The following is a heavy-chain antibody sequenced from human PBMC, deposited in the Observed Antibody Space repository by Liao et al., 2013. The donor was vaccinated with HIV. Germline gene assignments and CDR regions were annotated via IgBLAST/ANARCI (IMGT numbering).Heavy chain of an antibody. J-gene: IGHJ3*02. Sequence: QVQLQESGPGLVKPSQTLSLTCTVSGGSISSGDYYWSWIRQPPGKGLEWIGYIYYSGSTYYNPSLKSRVTISVDTSKNQFSLKLSSVTAADTAVYYCARDRIQLWSIGHAFDIWGQGTNGHRLF. CDR3: ARDRIQLWSIGHAFDI. CDR1: GGSISSGDYY. CDR2: IYYSGST. V-gene: IGHV4-30-4*08. D-gene: IGHD5-18*01.